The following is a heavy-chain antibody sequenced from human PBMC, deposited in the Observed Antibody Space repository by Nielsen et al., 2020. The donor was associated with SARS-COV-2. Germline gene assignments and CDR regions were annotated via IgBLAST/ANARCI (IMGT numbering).Heavy chain of an antibody. CDR3: ARDWSRAFDV. V-gene: IGHV3-30*04. CDR2: ISFDGSNE. Sequence: GESLKISCEASGFTFSWYALYWVRQAPGKGLEWVAVISFDGSNEDYADSVKGRFTISRDNAKNSMSLQMNSLRVEDTAVYYCARDWSRAFDVWGQGTMVTVSS. J-gene: IGHJ3*01. CDR1: GFTFSWYA.